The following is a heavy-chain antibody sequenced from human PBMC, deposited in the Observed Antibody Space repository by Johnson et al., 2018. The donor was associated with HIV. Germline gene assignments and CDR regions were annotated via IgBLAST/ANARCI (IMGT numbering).Heavy chain of an antibody. V-gene: IGHV3-11*04. Sequence: QVQLVESGGGLVKPGGSLRLSCAASGFSFSDYYMTWIRQAPGKGLEWVSYISSSSSTTYYADSVQGRFTISRDNAKNSLYLQMNSLRAEDTAVYYCARDQYSSDWVGGGDAFDIWGQGTMVTVSS. J-gene: IGHJ3*02. CDR1: GFSFSDYY. CDR2: ISSSSSTT. D-gene: IGHD6-19*01. CDR3: ARDQYSSDWVGGGDAFDI.